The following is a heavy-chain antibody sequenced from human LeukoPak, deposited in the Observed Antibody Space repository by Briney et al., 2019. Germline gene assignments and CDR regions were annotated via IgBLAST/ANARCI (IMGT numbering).Heavy chain of an antibody. CDR1: GYTFTGYY. CDR3: ARGRSVVVAANKYNWFDP. CDR2: INPNSGGT. V-gene: IGHV1-2*06. J-gene: IGHJ5*02. Sequence: ASVKVSCTASGYTFTGYYMHWVRQAPGQGLEWMGRINPNSGGTNYAQKFQGRVTMTRDTSISTAYMELSRLRSDDTAVYYCARGRSVVVAANKYNWFDPWGQRTLVTVSS. D-gene: IGHD2-15*01.